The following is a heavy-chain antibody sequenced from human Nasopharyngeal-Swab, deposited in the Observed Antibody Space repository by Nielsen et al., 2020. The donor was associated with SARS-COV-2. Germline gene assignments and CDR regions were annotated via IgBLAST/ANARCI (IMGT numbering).Heavy chain of an antibody. J-gene: IGHJ6*02. D-gene: IGHD2-2*01. CDR2: ISAYNGNT. CDR3: ARGEIVVVPAASYYYYYGMDV. CDR1: GYTFTSYG. Sequence: ASVKVSCKASGYTFTSYGISWVRQAPGQGLDWMGWISAYNGNTNYAQKLQGRVTMTTDTSTSTAYMELRSLRSDDTAVYYCARGEIVVVPAASYYYYYGMDVWGQGTTVTVSS. V-gene: IGHV1-18*01.